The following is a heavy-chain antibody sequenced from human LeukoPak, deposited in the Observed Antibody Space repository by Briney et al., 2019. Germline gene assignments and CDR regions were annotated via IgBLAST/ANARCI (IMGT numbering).Heavy chain of an antibody. D-gene: IGHD5-24*01. J-gene: IGHJ5*02. CDR2: IYYSGST. CDR3: ARDNSVRDEAWWFNP. V-gene: IGHV4-59*01. Sequence: SETLSLTCTVPGGSISSYYWSCIRHPPGKGLEWIGYIYYSGSTNYNPSLKSRVTISVDTSKNQFSLKLSSVTAADTAVYYCARDNSVRDEAWWFNPWGQGTLVTVSS. CDR1: GGSISSYY.